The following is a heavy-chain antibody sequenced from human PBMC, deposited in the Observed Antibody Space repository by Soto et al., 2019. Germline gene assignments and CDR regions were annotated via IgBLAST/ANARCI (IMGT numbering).Heavy chain of an antibody. J-gene: IGHJ4*02. CDR1: GASISGGDWF. D-gene: IGHD2-15*01. Sequence: QVQLQESGPGLVKPSQTLSLTCTISGASISGGDWFWSWIRQPPGKGLEWLGYIYHTGSTSYSPSLKCRHLISVDTSKYQVSLQLDSVTAADTAVYFCARTVLRDFDYWGQGIRVAVSS. CDR3: ARTVLRDFDY. CDR2: IYHTGST. V-gene: IGHV4-30-4*01.